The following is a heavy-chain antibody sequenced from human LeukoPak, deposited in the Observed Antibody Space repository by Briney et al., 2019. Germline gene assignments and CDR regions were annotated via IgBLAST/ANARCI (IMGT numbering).Heavy chain of an antibody. D-gene: IGHD3-16*01. J-gene: IGHJ2*01. Sequence: SETLSLTCAVYGGSFSAYYWSWIRQPPGKGLEWIGEINHSGTTNYNPSLESRVTMSVDMSKNQFSLKLSSVTAADTAVYYCARRGTLYWYFDLWGRGTQVTVSS. CDR1: GGSFSAYY. CDR2: INHSGTT. V-gene: IGHV4-34*01. CDR3: ARRGTLYWYFDL.